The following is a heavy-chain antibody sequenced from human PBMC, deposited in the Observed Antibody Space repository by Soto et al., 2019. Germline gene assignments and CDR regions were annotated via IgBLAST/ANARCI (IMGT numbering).Heavy chain of an antibody. CDR2: TSGRTGNT. CDR3: ATRIVDPSRDFNY. Sequence: EVLLLESGGGLVQPGGSLTLSCAASGFTFSGTVMSWVRQAPGKGLEWVSTSGRTGNTYYADAVRGRFTISRDISKNTLYLQMSSLRADDTAIYFCATRIVDPSRDFNYWGQGTLVTVSS. D-gene: IGHD3-22*01. J-gene: IGHJ4*02. V-gene: IGHV3-23*01. CDR1: GFTFSGTV.